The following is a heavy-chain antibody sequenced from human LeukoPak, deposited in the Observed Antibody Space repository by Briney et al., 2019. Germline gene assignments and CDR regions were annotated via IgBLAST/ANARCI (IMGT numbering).Heavy chain of an antibody. CDR3: ASSESGYYSNWFDP. CDR1: GGSISSGSYY. CDR2: IYTSGNT. Sequence: SETLSLTCTVSGGSISSGSYYWSCIRQPPGKGLEWIGRIYTSGNTNYNPSLKSRITISVDTSNNQFSRKLSSVTAADTAVNYCASSESGYYSNWFDPWGQGTLVTVSS. D-gene: IGHD3-22*01. J-gene: IGHJ5*02. V-gene: IGHV4-61*02.